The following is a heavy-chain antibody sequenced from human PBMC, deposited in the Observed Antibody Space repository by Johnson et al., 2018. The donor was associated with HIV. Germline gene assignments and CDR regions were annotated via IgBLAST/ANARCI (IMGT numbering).Heavy chain of an antibody. CDR2: ISGGGGST. D-gene: IGHD2-21*01. CDR1: GFTFSTYA. J-gene: IGHJ3*02. CDR3: AKTYSEGEVRDAFDI. V-gene: IGHV3-23*04. Sequence: MLLVESGGGLVQPGGSLRLSCEASGFTFSTYAMSWVRQAPGTGLEWVSGISGGGGSTYSTDSVKGRFTISSDNSKNTLYLQLNSLRAEDTAVYYCAKTYSEGEVRDAFDIWGQGTMVSVSS.